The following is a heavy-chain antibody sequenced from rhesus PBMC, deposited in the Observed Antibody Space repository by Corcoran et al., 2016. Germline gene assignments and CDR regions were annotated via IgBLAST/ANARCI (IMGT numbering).Heavy chain of an antibody. CDR3: ARQNSGWYYFDY. D-gene: IGHD6-31*01. Sequence: QLQLQESGPGLVKTSATLSLTCAVSGGPISRNWWSWIRQPPGKGLEWIGRISGSGRSPSYNPSLMSRVTISTDTSKNQFSLKLSSVTAADTAVYYCARQNSGWYYFDYWGQGVLVTVSS. CDR1: GGPISRNW. J-gene: IGHJ4*01. V-gene: IGHV4-173*01. CDR2: ISGSGRSP.